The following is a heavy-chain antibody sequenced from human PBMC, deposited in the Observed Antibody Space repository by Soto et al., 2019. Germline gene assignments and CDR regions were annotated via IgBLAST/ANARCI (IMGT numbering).Heavy chain of an antibody. CDR1: GGSISTYY. CDR2: IYYTGST. D-gene: IGHD3-10*01. J-gene: IGHJ5*02. Sequence: QVQLQESGPGLVKPSETLSLTCTASGGSISTYYWSWIRQPPGKGLEWIGYIYYTGSTNYNPSLKSRVSMSVDTSKNQFSLDLSSVTAADTAVYYGARGWGIARGWGVIINWFDPWGQGTLVTVSS. V-gene: IGHV4-59*01. CDR3: ARGWGIARGWGVIINWFDP.